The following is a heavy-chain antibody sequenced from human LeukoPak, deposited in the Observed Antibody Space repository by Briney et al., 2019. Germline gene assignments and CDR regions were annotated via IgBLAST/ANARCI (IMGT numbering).Heavy chain of an antibody. CDR3: AREWAYSSSSRVFDY. Sequence: ASVKVSCKASGDSFSNYGFAWVRQAPGQGLEWMAWISAYNGNTNYAQKLQGRVTMTTDTSTSTAYMELRSLRSDDTAVYYCAREWAYSSSSRVFDYWGQGTLVTVSS. CDR2: ISAYNGNT. D-gene: IGHD6-6*01. J-gene: IGHJ4*02. V-gene: IGHV1-18*04. CDR1: GDSFSNYG.